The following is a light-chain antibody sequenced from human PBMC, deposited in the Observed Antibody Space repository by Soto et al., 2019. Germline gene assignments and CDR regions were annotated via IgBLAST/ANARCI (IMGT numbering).Light chain of an antibody. CDR3: QQYNNRWT. CDR1: QGVGSN. J-gene: IGKJ1*01. V-gene: IGKV3-15*01. Sequence: EIVMTQSPATLSVSPGERATLSCRARQGVGSNLAWYQQKPGQAPRLLIYGASTRAAGIPARFSGSGSGTEFTLTISSLQSEDFAVYFCQQYNNRWTFGPGTKVEIK. CDR2: GAS.